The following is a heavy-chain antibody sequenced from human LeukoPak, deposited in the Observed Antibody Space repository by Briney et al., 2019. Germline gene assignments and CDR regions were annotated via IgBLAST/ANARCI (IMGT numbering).Heavy chain of an antibody. V-gene: IGHV1-69*13. CDR1: GYTFTGYY. Sequence: GASVKVSCKASGYTFTGYYIHWVRQAPGQGLEWMGGIIPMFGTANNAQKFQGRVTITADESTSTAYMELSSLRYEDTAVYYCARDFGYTSSWHHNWLDPWGQGTLVTVSS. D-gene: IGHD6-13*01. CDR2: IIPMFGTA. CDR3: ARDFGYTSSWHHNWLDP. J-gene: IGHJ5*02.